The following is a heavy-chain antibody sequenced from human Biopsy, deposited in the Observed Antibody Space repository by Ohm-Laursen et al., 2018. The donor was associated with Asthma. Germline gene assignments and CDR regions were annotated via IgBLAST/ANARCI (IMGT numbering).Heavy chain of an antibody. CDR2: ISYGGSNK. Sequence: SLRLSCAASGSTFSTYAMHWVRQAPGKGLEWVAVISYGGSNKYYADSVKGRFTIPRDNAKNSLYLQMNSLRDEDTAVYYCARPRWGPYGYWGQGTLVTVSS. CDR1: GSTFSTYA. V-gene: IGHV3-30-3*01. D-gene: IGHD4-17*01. J-gene: IGHJ4*02. CDR3: ARPRWGPYGY.